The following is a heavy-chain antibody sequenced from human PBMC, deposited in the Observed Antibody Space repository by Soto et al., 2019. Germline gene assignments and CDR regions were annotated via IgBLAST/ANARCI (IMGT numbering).Heavy chain of an antibody. Sequence: PGGSLRLSCAASGFTVSSNYMSWVRQAPGKGLEWVSVIYSGGSTYYADSVKGRFTISRDNSKNTLYLQMNSLRAEDTAVYYCARDRGPLYYYDSSGYYHGTFDYWGQGTLVTVSS. J-gene: IGHJ4*02. V-gene: IGHV3-66*01. CDR2: IYSGGST. CDR1: GFTVSSNY. D-gene: IGHD3-22*01. CDR3: ARDRGPLYYYDSSGYYHGTFDY.